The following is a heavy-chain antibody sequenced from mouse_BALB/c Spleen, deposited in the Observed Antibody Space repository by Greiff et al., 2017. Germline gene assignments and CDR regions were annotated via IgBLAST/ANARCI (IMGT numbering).Heavy chain of an antibody. V-gene: IGHV2-9*02. D-gene: IGHD2-4*01. Sequence: QVQLKESGPGLVAPSQSLSITCTVSGFSLTSYGVHWVRQPPGKGLEWLGVIWAGGSTNYNSALMSRLSISKDNSKSQVFLKMNSLQTDDTAMYYCAREGSDYDPWFAYWGQGTLVTVSA. CDR1: GFSLTSYG. CDR3: AREGSDYDPWFAY. J-gene: IGHJ3*01. CDR2: IWAGGST.